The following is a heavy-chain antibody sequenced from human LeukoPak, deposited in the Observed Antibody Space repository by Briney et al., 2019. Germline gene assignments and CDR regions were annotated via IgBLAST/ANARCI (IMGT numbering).Heavy chain of an antibody. CDR3: ARETFGSGSQIFDY. J-gene: IGHJ4*02. CDR2: IYTSGST. V-gene: IGHV4-4*07. D-gene: IGHD3-10*01. Sequence: SETLSLTRTVSGGSISSYYWSWIRQPAGKGLEWIGRIYTSGSTNYNPSLKSRVTMSVDTSKNQFSLKLSSVTAADTAVYYCARETFGSGSQIFDYWGQGTLVTVSS. CDR1: GGSISSYY.